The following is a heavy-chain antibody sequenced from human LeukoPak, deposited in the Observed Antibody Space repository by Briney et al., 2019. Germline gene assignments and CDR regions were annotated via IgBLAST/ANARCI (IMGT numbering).Heavy chain of an antibody. V-gene: IGHV3-30*18. CDR1: GFTFSTYG. D-gene: IGHD3-9*01. CDR2: ISYDGSNK. J-gene: IGHJ4*02. CDR3: AKDFDWLDYFDY. Sequence: GGSLRLSCAASGFTFSTYGMHWVRQAPGKGLEWVSVISYDGSNKYYADSVKGRFTISRDNSKNTLYLQMNSLRAEDTAVYYCAKDFDWLDYFDYWGQGTLVTVSS.